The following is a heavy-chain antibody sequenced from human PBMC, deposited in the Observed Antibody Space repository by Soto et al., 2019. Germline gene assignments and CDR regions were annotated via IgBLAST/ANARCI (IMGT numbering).Heavy chain of an antibody. CDR2: INPNSGGT. Sequence: GASVKVSCKASGYTFTGYYMPWVLQAPGQGVEWMGWINPNSGGTNYAQKFQGWVTMTRDTSISTAYMELSRLRSDDTAVYYCARESLYYEIDYWGQGTLVTVSS. J-gene: IGHJ4*02. D-gene: IGHD3-22*01. CDR1: GYTFTGYY. V-gene: IGHV1-2*04. CDR3: ARESLYYEIDY.